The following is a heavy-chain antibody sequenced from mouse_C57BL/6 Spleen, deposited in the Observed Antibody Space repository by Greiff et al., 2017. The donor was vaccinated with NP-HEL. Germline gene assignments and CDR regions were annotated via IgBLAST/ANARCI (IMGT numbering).Heavy chain of an antibody. J-gene: IGHJ3*01. CDR3: ARHEVYGNYFAY. D-gene: IGHD2-10*02. CDR1: GYTFTEYT. Sequence: VQLQQSGAELVKPGASVKLSCKASGYTFTEYTIHWVKQRSGQGLEWIGWFYPGSGSIKYNEKFKDKATLTADKSSRTVYMELSRLTSEDSAVYCGARHEVYGNYFAYWGQGTLVTVSA. CDR2: FYPGSGSI. V-gene: IGHV1-62-2*01.